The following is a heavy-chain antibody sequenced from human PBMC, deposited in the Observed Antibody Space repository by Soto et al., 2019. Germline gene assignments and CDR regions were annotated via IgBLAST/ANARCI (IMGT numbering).Heavy chain of an antibody. D-gene: IGHD6-13*01. CDR3: ARDRIRLAAAGTAYFDY. J-gene: IGHJ4*02. Sequence: QVQLVQSGAEVKKPGSSVKVSCKASGGTFSSYAISWVRQAPGQGLEWMGGIIPIFGTANYAQKFQGRVTITADESTSTSYMELSSLRSEDTAVYYWARDRIRLAAAGTAYFDYWGQGTLVTVSS. CDR2: IIPIFGTA. CDR1: GGTFSSYA. V-gene: IGHV1-69*01.